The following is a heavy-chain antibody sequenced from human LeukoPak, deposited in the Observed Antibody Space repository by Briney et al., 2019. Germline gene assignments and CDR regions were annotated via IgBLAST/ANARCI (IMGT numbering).Heavy chain of an antibody. CDR2: ISNDGNNK. CDR1: EFIFSTHT. Sequence: GGSLRLSCAASEFIFSTHTMHWIRQAPGRGLEWVSHISNDGNNKNFADSVKGRFTISRDNSKNTLYLQMNSLRTDDTAVYYCATTRQGNSRDFDYWGQGTLVTVSS. V-gene: IGHV3-30-3*01. D-gene: IGHD5-18*01. CDR3: ATTRQGNSRDFDY. J-gene: IGHJ4*02.